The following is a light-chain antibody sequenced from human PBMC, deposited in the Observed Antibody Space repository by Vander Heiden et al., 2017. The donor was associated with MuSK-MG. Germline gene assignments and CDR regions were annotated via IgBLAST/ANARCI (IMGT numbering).Light chain of an antibody. CDR1: SPNIGAGYG. CDR2: GNI. Sequence: QSVLTQPPSVSGAPGQRVTISCTGSSPNIGAGYGVHWYQQLPGTAPKLLIYGNINRPSGVPDRFSGSKSGTSACLGITGLQAEDEADYYCQSYDSSLSAAVFGGGTKLTVL. V-gene: IGLV1-40*01. J-gene: IGLJ2*01. CDR3: QSYDSSLSAAV.